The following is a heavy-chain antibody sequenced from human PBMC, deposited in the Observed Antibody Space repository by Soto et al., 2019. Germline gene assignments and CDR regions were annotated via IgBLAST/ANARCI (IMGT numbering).Heavy chain of an antibody. CDR2: INHSGST. CDR3: ARVGGSWLFNWFDP. J-gene: IGHJ5*02. V-gene: IGHV4-34*01. CDR1: GGSFSGYY. Sequence: QVQLQQWGAGLLKPSETLSLTCAVYGGSFSGYYWSWIRQPPGKGLEWIGEINHSGSTNYNPSLKTRVTISVDTSKHQFSLKLSSVTAADTAVYYCARVGGSWLFNWFDPWGQGTLVTVSS. D-gene: IGHD3-9*01.